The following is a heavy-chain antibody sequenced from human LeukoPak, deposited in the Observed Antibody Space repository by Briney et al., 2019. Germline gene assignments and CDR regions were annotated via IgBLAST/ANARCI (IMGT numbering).Heavy chain of an antibody. Sequence: QPGRSLRLSCAASGFTFSSYGMHWDRQAPGKGLEWVAVIWYDGSNKYYAAALKGPFTIPSDKSKHTLYLQMNSLRAEDTAVYYCARDRNVNYGRWGFDYWGQGTLVTVSS. D-gene: IGHD4-11*01. CDR2: IWYDGSNK. J-gene: IGHJ4*02. CDR1: GFTFSSYG. CDR3: ARDRNVNYGRWGFDY. V-gene: IGHV3-33*01.